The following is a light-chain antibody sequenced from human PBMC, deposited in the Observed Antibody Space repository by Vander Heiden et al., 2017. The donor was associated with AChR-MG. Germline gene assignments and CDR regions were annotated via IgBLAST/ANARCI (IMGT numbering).Light chain of an antibody. V-gene: IGLV2-18*02. Sequence: QSALTPPPSVSGSPGQSVTISSTGPSSAVGFYNRVSWFQQPPGTAPKLMIYEVSNRPSGVPDRFSGSKSGNTASLTISGLQAEDEAAYYCCSFTTSSTPHVVFGGGTKLTVL. CDR2: EVS. CDR3: CSFTTSSTPHVV. CDR1: SSAVGFYNR. J-gene: IGLJ2*01.